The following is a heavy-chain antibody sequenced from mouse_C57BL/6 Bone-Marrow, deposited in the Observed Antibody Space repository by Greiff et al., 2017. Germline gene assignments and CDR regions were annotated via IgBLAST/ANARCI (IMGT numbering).Heavy chain of an antibody. J-gene: IGHJ2*01. D-gene: IGHD4-1*01. V-gene: IGHV1-64*01. CDR3: ARNWCFDY. Sequence: QVQLQQPGAALVKPGASVKLSCKASGYTFTSYWMHWVKQRPGQGLEWIGMIHPNSGSTNYNEKFKSKATLTVDKSSSTVYMQLSSLTSEDAAVYYCARNWCFDYWGQGTTLTVSS. CDR2: IHPNSGST. CDR1: GYTFTSYW.